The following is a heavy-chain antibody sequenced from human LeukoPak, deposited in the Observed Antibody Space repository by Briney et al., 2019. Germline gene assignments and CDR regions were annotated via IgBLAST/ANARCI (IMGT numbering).Heavy chain of an antibody. CDR3: ASRLDDRGAILGVGFDY. Sequence: GGSLRLSCSASGFTFSSYAVNWVRQAPGKGLEWVARLVYDERNDYANSVKGRFTISRDNSKNTLYLQMDNLRVDDTAVYYCASRLDDRGAILGVGFDYWGQGTLVTVSS. CDR2: LVYDERN. CDR1: GFTFSSYA. D-gene: IGHD2-8*02. J-gene: IGHJ4*02. V-gene: IGHV3-33*08.